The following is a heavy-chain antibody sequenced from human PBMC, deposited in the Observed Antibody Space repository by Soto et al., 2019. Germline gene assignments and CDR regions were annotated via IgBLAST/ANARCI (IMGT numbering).Heavy chain of an antibody. CDR3: ARRGYYGDYSDY. CDR1: GYTLTSYG. Sequence: QVQLVQSGAEVKKPGASVKVSCKASGYTLTSYGITWVRQAPGQGLEWMGWISTYNGETDYAQKFQGRVTMTTDTSTISAYMELRSLRSDDTAVYYCARRGYYGDYSDYWGQGTLVTVSS. D-gene: IGHD4-17*01. V-gene: IGHV1-18*01. J-gene: IGHJ4*02. CDR2: ISTYNGET.